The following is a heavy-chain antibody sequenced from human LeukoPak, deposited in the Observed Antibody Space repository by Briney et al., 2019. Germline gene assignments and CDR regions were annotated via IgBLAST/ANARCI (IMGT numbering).Heavy chain of an antibody. V-gene: IGHV4-30-2*01. CDR2: IYHSGST. D-gene: IGHD2-15*01. CDR1: GGSISSGGYS. CDR3: ARSHCSGGNCYSDLFDY. Sequence: SQTLSLTCAVSGGSISSGGYSWSWIRQPLGKGLGWIGYIYHSGSTYYNPSLKSRVTISVDRSKNQFSLNLNFVTAADTAVYYCARSHCSGGNCYSDLFDYWGQGTLVTVSS. J-gene: IGHJ4*02.